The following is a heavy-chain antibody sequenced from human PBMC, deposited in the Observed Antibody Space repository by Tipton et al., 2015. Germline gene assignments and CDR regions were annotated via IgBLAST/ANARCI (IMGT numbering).Heavy chain of an antibody. CDR1: NDSISSYH. J-gene: IGHJ4*01. CDR2: IHYSGTT. D-gene: IGHD3-16*01. V-gene: IGHV4-59*01. CDR3: VRHFKFGEFFAFDL. Sequence: GLVKPSETLSLTCTVSNDSISSYHWSWIRQSPGKGLEWIAYIHYSGTTNYTPSLKSRVTISVDTSKNQFSLSLSSVTAADTAVYYCVRHFKFGEFFAFDLWGQGTLVTVSS.